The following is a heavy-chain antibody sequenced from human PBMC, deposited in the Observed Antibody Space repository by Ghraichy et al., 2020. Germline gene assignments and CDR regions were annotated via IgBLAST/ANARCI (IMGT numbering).Heavy chain of an antibody. CDR3: ARARNSSGYYPVGY. D-gene: IGHD3-22*01. J-gene: IGHJ4*02. CDR1: GESISSGDYF. CDR2: GYKSGST. V-gene: IGHV4-30-4*08. Sequence: SETLSLTCTVSGESISSGDYFWGWIRQLPGKGLEWIGYGYKSGSTYYSPSLESRLTISIDAPRNQFSLRLNSVTAADTAVYYCARARNSSGYYPVGYWGQGTLVTVSS.